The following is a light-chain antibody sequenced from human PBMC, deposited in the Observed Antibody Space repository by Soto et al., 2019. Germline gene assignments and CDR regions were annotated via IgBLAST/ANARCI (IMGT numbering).Light chain of an antibody. CDR1: RSDIGDSNF. J-gene: IGLJ6*01. V-gene: IGLV2-14*01. CDR2: EVN. Sequence: QSVLTQPASVSGSPGQSVTISCTGPRSDIGDSNFISWYQHSPGKAPRLLIYEVNNRPSGVSKRFSGSKAGNTASLTISGLLDDDEADYFCASFRSGTILVFGGGTKV. CDR3: ASFRSGTILV.